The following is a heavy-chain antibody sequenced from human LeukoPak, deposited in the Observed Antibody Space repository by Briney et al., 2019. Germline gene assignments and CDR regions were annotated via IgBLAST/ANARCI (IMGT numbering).Heavy chain of an antibody. CDR1: GFTFSSYG. CDR3: VKDSPPRYSGSPPAY. D-gene: IGHD1-26*01. J-gene: IGHJ4*02. CDR2: IKQDGSEK. Sequence: GGSLRLSCAASGFTFSSYGMHWVRQAPGKGLEWVANIKQDGSEKNYVDFVKGRFTISRDNARNSLYLQMNSLRAEDTAVYYCVKDSPPRYSGSPPAYWGQGTLVTVSS. V-gene: IGHV3-7*03.